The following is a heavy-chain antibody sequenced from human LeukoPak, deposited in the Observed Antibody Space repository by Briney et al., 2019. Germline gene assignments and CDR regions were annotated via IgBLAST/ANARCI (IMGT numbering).Heavy chain of an antibody. CDR2: IYYSGST. CDR3: ARGGTRYGMDV. J-gene: IGHJ6*02. CDR1: GDSISSYY. V-gene: IGHV4-59*01. Sequence: SETLSLTCTVSGDSISSYYWSWIRQPPGKGLEWIGYIYYSGSTNYNPSLKSRVTISVDTSKNQFSLKLSSVTAADTAVYYCARGGTRYGMDVWGQGTTVTVSS. D-gene: IGHD1-1*01.